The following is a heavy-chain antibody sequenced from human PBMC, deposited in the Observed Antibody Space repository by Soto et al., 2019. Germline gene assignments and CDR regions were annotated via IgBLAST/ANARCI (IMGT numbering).Heavy chain of an antibody. V-gene: IGHV4-39*07. CDR2: IYYSGST. Sequence: SETLSLTCTVSGGSISSSSYYWGWIRQPPGKGLEWIGSIYYSGSTYYNPSPKSRVTISVDTSKKQFSLKLTSVTAADTAVYYCAADVGGYIYGLARHWGPGTLVTVSS. CDR1: GGSISSSSYY. D-gene: IGHD4-17*01. CDR3: AADVGGYIYGLARH. J-gene: IGHJ4*02.